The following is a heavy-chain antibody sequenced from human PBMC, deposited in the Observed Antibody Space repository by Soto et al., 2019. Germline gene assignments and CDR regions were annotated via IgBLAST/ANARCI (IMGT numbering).Heavy chain of an antibody. CDR3: AKVKSLAGQE. Sequence: EVQLVESGGGLVQPGGSLRLSCAASGFTFSSYWMSWVRQAPGKGLEWVANIKQDGSDKYYVDSVKGRFTISRDNAKNSLYLQMNSRPAEDTAIYYCAKVKSLAGQEWGQGTLVTVSS. J-gene: IGHJ4*02. D-gene: IGHD6-6*01. V-gene: IGHV3-7*05. CDR1: GFTFSSYW. CDR2: IKQDGSDK.